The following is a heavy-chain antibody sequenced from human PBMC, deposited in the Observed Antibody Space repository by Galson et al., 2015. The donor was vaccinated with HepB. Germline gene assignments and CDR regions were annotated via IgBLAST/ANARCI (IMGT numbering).Heavy chain of an antibody. J-gene: IGHJ6*03. CDR3: ARRAGRGYYYYYMDV. CDR2: MSPSGTDI. Sequence: SLRLSCAASGSTFSDYYMNWIRQAPGKGLEWVSYMSPSGTDIYYADSVKGRFTISRENAKNSLFLQMNSLRAGDTAVYYCARRAGRGYYYYYMDVWGKGTTVTVSS. CDR1: GSTFSDYY. V-gene: IGHV3-11*01.